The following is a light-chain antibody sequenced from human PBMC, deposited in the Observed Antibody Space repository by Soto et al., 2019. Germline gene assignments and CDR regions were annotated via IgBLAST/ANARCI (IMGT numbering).Light chain of an antibody. CDR2: DAS. CDR3: QQRSNWPLLT. CDR1: QSVSSY. J-gene: IGKJ4*01. Sequence: EIVLTQSPDTLSLSPGERATLSCRASQSVSSYLAWYQQKPGQAPRLLIYDASNRATGIPARFSGSGSGTDFTLTISSLEPEDFAVHYCQQRSNWPLLTLGGGTKVEIK. V-gene: IGKV3-11*01.